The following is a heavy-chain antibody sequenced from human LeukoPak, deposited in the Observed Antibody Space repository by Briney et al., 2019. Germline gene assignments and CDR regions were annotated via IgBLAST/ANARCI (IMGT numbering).Heavy chain of an antibody. V-gene: IGHV3-30*02. CDR2: IRNDGNKY. D-gene: IGHD5-18*01. CDR1: GFTFSSYE. J-gene: IGHJ4*02. CDR3: VKVDT. Sequence: PGGSLRLSCAASGFTFSSYEMNWVRQAPGKGLDWVAFIRNDGNKYNYADSVKGRFTISRDNSKNTLYLQMDSLRAEDTAVYYCVKVDTWGQGTLVTVSS.